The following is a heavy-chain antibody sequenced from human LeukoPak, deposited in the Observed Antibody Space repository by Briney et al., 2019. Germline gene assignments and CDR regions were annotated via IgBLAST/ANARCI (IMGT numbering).Heavy chain of an antibody. J-gene: IGHJ3*02. CDR1: GFSFSSQW. CDR3: AKTGSSGWYGDAFDI. CDR2: INQGGTGK. Sequence: GGSLRLSCAASGFSFSSQWMSWVRQAPGKGLEWVAIINQGGTGKYYVDSVKGRFTISRDNAKNSLYLQMNSLRAEDTAVYYCAKTGSSGWYGDAFDIWGQGTMVTVSS. V-gene: IGHV3-7*01. D-gene: IGHD6-19*01.